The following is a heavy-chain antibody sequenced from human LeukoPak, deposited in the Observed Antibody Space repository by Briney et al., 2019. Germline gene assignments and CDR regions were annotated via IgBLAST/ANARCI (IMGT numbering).Heavy chain of an antibody. Sequence: SQTLSLTCTVSGGSISSGSYYWSWIRQPAGKGLEWIGRIYTSGSTNYNPSLKSRVTISVDTSKNQFSLKLSSVTAADTAVYYCARDYGGAVAAWGQGTLVTVSS. J-gene: IGHJ5*02. D-gene: IGHD6-19*01. V-gene: IGHV4-61*02. CDR3: ARDYGGAVAA. CDR2: IYTSGST. CDR1: GGSISSGSYY.